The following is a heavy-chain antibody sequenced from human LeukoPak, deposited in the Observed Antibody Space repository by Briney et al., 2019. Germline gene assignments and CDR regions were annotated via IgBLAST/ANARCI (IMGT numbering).Heavy chain of an antibody. CDR2: ISSSSSTI. J-gene: IGHJ3*02. CDR1: GFTFSSYS. Sequence: GGSLRLSCAASGFTFSSYSMNWVRQALGKGREWVSYISSSSSTIYYADSVKGRFTISRDNAKNSLYLQMNSLRAEDTAVYYCARDRLELRRAFDIWGQGTMVTVSS. D-gene: IGHD1-7*01. V-gene: IGHV3-48*01. CDR3: ARDRLELRRAFDI.